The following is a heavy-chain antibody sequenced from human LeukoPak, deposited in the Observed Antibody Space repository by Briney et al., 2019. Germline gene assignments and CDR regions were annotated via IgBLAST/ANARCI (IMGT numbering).Heavy chain of an antibody. D-gene: IGHD5-12*01. Sequence: GGSLRLSCAASGFSFYDYSMHWVRHPPGKGLEWVSLVSWDGGRVYSADSVRGRFTISRDNRKDSLFLEMKSLKSDDSGLYFCARDRGGNSAGFDSWGQGTLVTVSS. J-gene: IGHJ4*02. CDR1: GFSFYDYS. CDR3: ARDRGGNSAGFDS. V-gene: IGHV3-43*01. CDR2: VSWDGGRV.